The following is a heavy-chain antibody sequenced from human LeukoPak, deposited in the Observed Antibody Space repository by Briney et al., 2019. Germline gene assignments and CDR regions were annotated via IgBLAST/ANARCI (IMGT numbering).Heavy chain of an antibody. CDR1: GGSISSYY. CDR3: ARVSLTGSRALDY. CDR2: IYYSGT. V-gene: IGHV4-59*01. Sequence: SETLSLTCTVSGGSISSYYWNWIRQPPGKGLEWIGYIYYSGTNYNPSLKSRVTISVDTSKNQFSLKLSSVTAADTAVYYCARVSLTGSRALDYWGQGTLVTVSS. D-gene: IGHD1-14*01. J-gene: IGHJ4*02.